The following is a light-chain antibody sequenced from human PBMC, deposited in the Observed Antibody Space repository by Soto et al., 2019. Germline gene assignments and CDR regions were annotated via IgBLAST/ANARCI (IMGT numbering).Light chain of an antibody. J-gene: IGLJ1*01. Sequence: QSALTQPASVSGSPGQSITISCTGTSSDVGSYNLVSWHQQHPGKAPKLMIYEGSKRPSGVSNRFSGSKSGNTASLTISGLQAEDEADYYCCSYAGSSTFYVFGTGTKVTV. V-gene: IGLV2-23*01. CDR2: EGS. CDR1: SSDVGSYNL. CDR3: CSYAGSSTFYV.